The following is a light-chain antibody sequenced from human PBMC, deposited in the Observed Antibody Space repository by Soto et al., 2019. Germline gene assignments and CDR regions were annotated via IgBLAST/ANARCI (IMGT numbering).Light chain of an antibody. CDR1: QTVSKNY. J-gene: IGKJ5*01. CDR2: DAS. CDR3: QQYGSSPPIT. Sequence: EIVLTQSPGTLSLSPGEGITLSCRASQTVSKNYLAWYQQKPGQAPRLLIYDASSRATGIPDRFSGSGSGTDFTLTISRLEPEDFAVYYCQQYGSSPPITFGQGTRLEIK. V-gene: IGKV3-20*01.